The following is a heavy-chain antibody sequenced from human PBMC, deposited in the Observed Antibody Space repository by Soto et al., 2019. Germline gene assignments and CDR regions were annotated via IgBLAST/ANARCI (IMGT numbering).Heavy chain of an antibody. Sequence: QVQIVQSGPEVKKPGASVNLSGKGPGYTFPYYNVHWVRQAPGQRLEWMGWIHADNGNAKYSQKFQGRVTITRDPSGNTAYMELSNLRSEDTAVYYCARELDYWYFDLWGRGTLVTVSS. CDR1: GYTFPYYN. CDR2: IHADNGNA. CDR3: ARELDYWYFDL. V-gene: IGHV1-3*01. J-gene: IGHJ2*01. D-gene: IGHD1-1*01.